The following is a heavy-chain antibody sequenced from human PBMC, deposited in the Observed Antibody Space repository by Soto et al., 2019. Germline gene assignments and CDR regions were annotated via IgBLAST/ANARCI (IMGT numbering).Heavy chain of an antibody. J-gene: IGHJ6*02. V-gene: IGHV3-30*18. Sequence: GGSLRLSCAASGFTFSSYGMYWVRQAPGKGLEWVAVISYDGSNKYYADSVKGRFTISRDNSKNTLYLQMNSLRAEDTAVYYCAKDLNRWELLTQSYYYYGMDVWGQGTTVTVSS. CDR1: GFTFSSYG. D-gene: IGHD1-26*01. CDR2: ISYDGSNK. CDR3: AKDLNRWELLTQSYYYYGMDV.